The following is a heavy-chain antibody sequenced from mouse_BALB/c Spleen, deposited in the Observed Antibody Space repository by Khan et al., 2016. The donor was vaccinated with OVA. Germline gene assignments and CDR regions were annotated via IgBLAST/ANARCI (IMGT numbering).Heavy chain of an antibody. J-gene: IGHJ2*01. CDR2: ISTYNGNT. CDR1: GYTFTDYA. D-gene: IGHD1-2*01. CDR3: ARGAWTATNYFDY. Sequence: QVQLQQSGPEVVRPGVSVKISCKGSGYTFTDYAVHWVKQSHAKRLEWIGVISTYNGNTNYNQRFKGKATMTVDKSSSTAYVELARLTSEDAAIYYCARGAWTATNYFDYWGQGTTLTVSS. V-gene: IGHV1S137*01.